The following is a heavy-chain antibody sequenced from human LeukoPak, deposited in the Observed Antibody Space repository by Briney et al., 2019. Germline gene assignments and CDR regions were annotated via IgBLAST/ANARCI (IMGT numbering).Heavy chain of an antibody. CDR1: GGSFSGSFSDSY. CDR2: INHWGYT. CDR3: ARDYYDTSGNSQGFDI. Sequence: PSETLSLTCAVYGGSFSGSFSDSYWSWIRQPPGKGPEWIGEINHWGYTNSKPSLKSRVTISIDTSNNHFSLKLTSVTAADTALYYCARDYYDTSGNSQGFDIWGQGTMVTASS. V-gene: IGHV4-34*01. J-gene: IGHJ3*02. D-gene: IGHD3-22*01.